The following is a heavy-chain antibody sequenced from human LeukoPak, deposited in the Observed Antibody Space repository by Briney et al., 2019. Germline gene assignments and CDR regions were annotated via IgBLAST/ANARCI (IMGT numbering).Heavy chain of an antibody. J-gene: IGHJ4*02. CDR3: ARDHGHKSVDY. D-gene: IGHD2-21*01. CDR1: GYTFSSYG. V-gene: IGHV1-18*01. CDR2: ISAYNGDT. Sequence: ASVKVSCKASGYTFSSYGISWPRQAPGQGLEWMGWISAYNGDTNYAQKFQGRVTMTTDTSTSTLYMEVRSLRSDDTAVYYCARDHGHKSVDYWGQGTLVIVSS.